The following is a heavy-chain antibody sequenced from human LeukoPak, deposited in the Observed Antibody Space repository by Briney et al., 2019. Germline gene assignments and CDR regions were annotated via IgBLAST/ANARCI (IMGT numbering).Heavy chain of an antibody. Sequence: SVKVSCKASGGTFSSYAISWVRQAPGQGLEWMGRIIPILGIANYAQKLQGRVTITADKSTSTAYMELSSLRSEDTAVYYCARVGYSSSYFDYWGQGTLVTVSS. CDR2: IIPILGIA. CDR1: GGTFSSYA. CDR3: ARVGYSSSYFDY. V-gene: IGHV1-69*04. J-gene: IGHJ4*02. D-gene: IGHD6-13*01.